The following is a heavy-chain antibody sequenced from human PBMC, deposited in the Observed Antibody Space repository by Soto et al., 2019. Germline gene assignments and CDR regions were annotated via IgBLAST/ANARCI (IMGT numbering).Heavy chain of an antibody. D-gene: IGHD5-12*01. CDR2: VIPILGIA. J-gene: IGHJ4*02. Sequence: SVKVSCKASGGTFSSYTISWVRQAPGQGLEWMGRVIPILGIANYAQKFQGRVTITADKSTSTAYMELSSLRSEDTAVYYCAWGHSGYDYSIYYWGQRTLVTVSA. CDR3: AWGHSGYDYSIYY. V-gene: IGHV1-69*02. CDR1: GGTFSSYT.